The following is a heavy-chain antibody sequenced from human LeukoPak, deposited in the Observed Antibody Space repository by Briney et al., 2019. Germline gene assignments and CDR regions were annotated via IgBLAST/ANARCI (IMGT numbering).Heavy chain of an antibody. V-gene: IGHV3-43*02. CDR3: ARDSQEFFQH. Sequence: GGSLRLSCAASGFTFDNYAIHWVRQAPGKGLEWVSLISGDGGSTYYADSMKGRFTFSRDNSKNSLYLQMNSLRTEDTALYYCARDSQEFFQHWGQGTLVTVSS. CDR1: GFTFDNYA. CDR2: ISGDGGST. J-gene: IGHJ1*01.